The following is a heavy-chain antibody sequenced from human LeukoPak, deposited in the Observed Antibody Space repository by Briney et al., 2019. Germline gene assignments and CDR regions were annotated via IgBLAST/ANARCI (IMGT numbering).Heavy chain of an antibody. D-gene: IGHD6-13*01. V-gene: IGHV3-43*02. CDR2: ISGDGGST. Sequence: GGSLRLSCAASGFTFDDYAMHSVRHAPGKGVEWVSLISGDGGSTYYADSVKGRFTISRDNSKSSLYLQMNSLRTEDTALYYCAKGSPPGIAAAGSTLWDYWGQGTLVTVSS. CDR1: GFTFDDYA. CDR3: AKGSPPGIAAAGSTLWDY. J-gene: IGHJ4*02.